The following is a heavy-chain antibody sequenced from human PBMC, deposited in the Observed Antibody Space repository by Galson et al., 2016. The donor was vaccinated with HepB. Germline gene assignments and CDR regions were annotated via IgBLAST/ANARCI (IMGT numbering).Heavy chain of an antibody. CDR2: IYSSGST. V-gene: IGHV4-59*02. D-gene: IGHD2-2*01. Sequence: SETLSLTCTVSGGSVSNYYWSWIRQPPGKGLEWIGYIYSSGSTNYNASLKSRVTISVDTSKNPFSLKLSSVTAADTAVYFCASGGYCRSTSCYVSWFDPWGQGTLVTVSS. J-gene: IGHJ5*02. CDR1: GGSVSNYY. CDR3: ASGGYCRSTSCYVSWFDP.